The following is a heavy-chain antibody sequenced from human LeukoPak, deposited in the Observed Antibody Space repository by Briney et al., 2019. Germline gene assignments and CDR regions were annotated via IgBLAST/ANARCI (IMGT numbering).Heavy chain of an antibody. J-gene: IGHJ4*02. CDR2: IYSGGST. Sequence: PGGSLRLSCAASGFTVSSNYMSWVRQAPGKGLEWVSVIYSGGSTYYADSVKGRFTISRDNSKNTLYLQMNSLRAEDTAIYYCARAGVLRYLGDWGQGTLVTVSS. CDR3: ARAGVLRYLGD. D-gene: IGHD3-9*01. V-gene: IGHV3-53*01. CDR1: GFTVSSNY.